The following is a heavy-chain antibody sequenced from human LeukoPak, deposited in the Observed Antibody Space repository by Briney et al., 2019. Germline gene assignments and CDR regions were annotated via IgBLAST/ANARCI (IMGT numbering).Heavy chain of an antibody. CDR1: GYSFTSYW. J-gene: IGHJ4*02. CDR2: VYPGDSDT. V-gene: IGHV5-51*01. Sequence: GGPLKISCKGSGYSFTSYWIGWVRPMPGKGQEWKGIVYPGDSDTRYSPSFQAQITISEHKSISTTYLKWSCLQASDTAMYYRARGSYCGGDCYNYWGQGTLVTVSS. CDR3: ARGSYCGGDCYNY. D-gene: IGHD2-21*01.